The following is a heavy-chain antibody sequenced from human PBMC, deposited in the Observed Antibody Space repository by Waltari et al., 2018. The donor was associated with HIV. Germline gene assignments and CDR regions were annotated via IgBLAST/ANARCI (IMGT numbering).Heavy chain of an antibody. D-gene: IGHD5-18*01. Sequence: EVQLVESGGGLVQPGGSLRLPCAASGFTFSSYEMTWVRQAPGKGLEWVSYISSSGSTIYYADSVKGRFTISRDNAKNSLYLQMNSLRAEDTAVYYCARQPRYSYGVFDYWGQGTLVTVSS. CDR3: ARQPRYSYGVFDY. CDR1: GFTFSSYE. V-gene: IGHV3-48*03. CDR2: ISSSGSTI. J-gene: IGHJ4*02.